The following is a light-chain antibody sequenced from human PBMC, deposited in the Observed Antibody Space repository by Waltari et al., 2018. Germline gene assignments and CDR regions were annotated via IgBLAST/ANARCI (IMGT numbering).Light chain of an antibody. CDR2: EVT. V-gene: IGLV2-23*02. Sequence: QSALTQPASVSGSLGQSITVSCTGTSSDIGYYDLVSWYQQHPGRPPKLTIYEVTKRPSGVSSRFSGSKSGNTASLTISGLHTEDEADYYCCSYAGTRSLVVFGGGTRLTVL. CDR3: CSYAGTRSLVV. J-gene: IGLJ2*01. CDR1: SSDIGYYDL.